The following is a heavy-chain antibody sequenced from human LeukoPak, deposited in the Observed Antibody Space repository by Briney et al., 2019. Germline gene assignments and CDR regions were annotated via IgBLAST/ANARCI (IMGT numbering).Heavy chain of an antibody. Sequence: ASVKVSCKASGYTFTGYYLHWVRQAPGQGLEWMGCVNPNSGDTNYAQKFQGSVTMTRDTSISTVYMELSRLRSDDTAVYYCARASGSYWWFDTWGQGTLVTVSS. CDR2: VNPNSGDT. CDR3: ARASGSYWWFDT. V-gene: IGHV1-2*02. CDR1: GYTFTGYY. D-gene: IGHD1-26*01. J-gene: IGHJ5*02.